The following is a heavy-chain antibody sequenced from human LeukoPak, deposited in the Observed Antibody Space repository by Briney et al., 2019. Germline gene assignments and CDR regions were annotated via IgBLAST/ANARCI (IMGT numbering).Heavy chain of an antibody. CDR3: ASAYCGGDCYSRPYYGMDV. CDR1: GGSISSYY. CDR2: IYTSGST. Sequence: SETLSLTCTVSGGSISSYYWSWIRQPAGKGLEWIGRIYTSGSTYYNPSLKSRVTISVDTSKNQFSLKLSSVTAADTAVYYCASAYCGGDCYSRPYYGMDVWGQGTTVTVSS. V-gene: IGHV4-4*07. D-gene: IGHD2-21*02. J-gene: IGHJ6*02.